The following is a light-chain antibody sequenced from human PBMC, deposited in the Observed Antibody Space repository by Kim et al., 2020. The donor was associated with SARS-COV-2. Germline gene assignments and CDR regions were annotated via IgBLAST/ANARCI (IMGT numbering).Light chain of an antibody. CDR3: QQYGSSPLT. CDR2: GAS. CDR1: QSVSSSY. V-gene: IGKV3-20*01. Sequence: SPGKRATLACRASQSVSSSYLAWYQQKPGQAPRLLIYGASSRATGIPDRFSGGGSGTDFTLTISRLEPEDFAVYYCQQYGSSPLTFGGGTKVDIK. J-gene: IGKJ4*01.